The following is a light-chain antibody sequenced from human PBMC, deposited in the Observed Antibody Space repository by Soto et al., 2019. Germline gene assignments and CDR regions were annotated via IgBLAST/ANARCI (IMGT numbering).Light chain of an antibody. J-gene: IGKJ3*01. V-gene: IGKV3-11*01. Sequence: EIVLTQSPATLSLSPGERATLSCRASQSVSSYLAWYQQKPGQAPRLLIYDASNRATGIPARFGGSGSGTDFTLTISSLEHEDFAVYYCQQRSNWPPRFTFGPGTKVDIK. CDR1: QSVSSY. CDR3: QQRSNWPPRFT. CDR2: DAS.